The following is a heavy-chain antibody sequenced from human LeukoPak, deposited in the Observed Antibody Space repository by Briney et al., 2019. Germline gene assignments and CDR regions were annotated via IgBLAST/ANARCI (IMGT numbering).Heavy chain of an antibody. J-gene: IGHJ4*02. Sequence: GRSLRLSYAASGFTFSISAMLWVRQAPGKGLEWVAILSYDGTKKYYAASVKGRFTISRDNSKNTLYLQMNSLRPEDTAVYFCARDYGSGRFGETADYWGQGTLVAVSS. CDR2: LSYDGTKK. CDR3: ARDYGSGRFGETADY. CDR1: GFTFSISA. D-gene: IGHD3-10*01. V-gene: IGHV3-30*04.